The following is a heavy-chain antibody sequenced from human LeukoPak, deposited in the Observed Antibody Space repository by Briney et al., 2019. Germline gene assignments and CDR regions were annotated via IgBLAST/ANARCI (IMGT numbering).Heavy chain of an antibody. V-gene: IGHV3-23*01. J-gene: IGHJ2*01. CDR3: AKTLTTVTKRYWYFDL. CDR2: ISGSGGST. CDR1: GFTFSSYA. D-gene: IGHD4-17*01. Sequence: PGGSLRLSCAASGFTFSSYAMSWVRQAPGKGLEWGSAISGSGGSTYYADSVKGRFTISRDNSKNTLYLQMNSLRAEDTAVYYCAKTLTTVTKRYWYFDLWGRGTLVTVSS.